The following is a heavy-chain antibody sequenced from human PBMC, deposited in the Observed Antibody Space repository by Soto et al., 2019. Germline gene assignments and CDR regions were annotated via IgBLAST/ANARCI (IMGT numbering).Heavy chain of an antibody. Sequence: ASVKVSCKASGYTFTSYNMHWVRQAAGQGLEWMGWISGYNGNTKYAEKFQGRVTMTTDTSTSTAHMELRSLRSDDTAVYYCAREGQAPYYYYGMDVWGQGTAVTVSS. V-gene: IGHV1-18*01. J-gene: IGHJ6*02. CDR2: ISGYNGNT. CDR3: AREGQAPYYYYGMDV. CDR1: GYTFTSYN.